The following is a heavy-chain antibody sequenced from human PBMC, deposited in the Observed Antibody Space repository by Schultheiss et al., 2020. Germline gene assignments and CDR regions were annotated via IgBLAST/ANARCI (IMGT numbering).Heavy chain of an antibody. J-gene: IGHJ4*02. CDR3: ATLKRGY. CDR1: GFTFSSYS. D-gene: IGHD3-10*01. V-gene: IGHV3-48*01. CDR2: ISSSSSTI. Sequence: GGSLRLSCAASGFTFSSYSMNWVRQAPGKGLEWVSFISSSSSTIYYTDSVKGRFTISRDNSKNTLYLQMNSLRAEDTAVYYCATLKRGYWGQGTLVTVSS.